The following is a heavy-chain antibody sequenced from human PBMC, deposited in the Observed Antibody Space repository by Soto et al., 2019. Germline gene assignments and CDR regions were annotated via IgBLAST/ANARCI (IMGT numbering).Heavy chain of an antibody. CDR3: AKVVDILTGYNLVDY. D-gene: IGHD3-9*01. Sequence: GGSLRLSCAASGFTFSNYGMHWVRQAPGKGLEWVAIIWYDGSNKYFADSVKGRFTISRDNSKNTLFLQMNSLRAEDTAVYYCAKVVDILTGYNLVDYWGQGTLVTVSS. J-gene: IGHJ4*02. CDR1: GFTFSNYG. CDR2: IWYDGSNK. V-gene: IGHV3-33*06.